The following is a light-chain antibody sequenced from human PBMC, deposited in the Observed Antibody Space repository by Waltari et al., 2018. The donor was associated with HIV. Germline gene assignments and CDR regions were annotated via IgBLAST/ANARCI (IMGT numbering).Light chain of an antibody. CDR2: WAS. Sequence: DIVMTQSPDSLAVSLGERATLDRNSSTSVLYNSNNKNYLAWYQHKPGQSPNLLIYWASTRESGVPDRFSGSGSGTDFTLTISSLQAEDVAVYYCQQYYSVPLTFGGGTKVEIK. CDR3: QQYYSVPLT. V-gene: IGKV4-1*01. J-gene: IGKJ4*01. CDR1: TSVLYNSNNKNY.